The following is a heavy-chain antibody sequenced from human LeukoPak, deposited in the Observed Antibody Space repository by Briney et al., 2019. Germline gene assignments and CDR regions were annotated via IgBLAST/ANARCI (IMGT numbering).Heavy chain of an antibody. CDR1: GFTFDDYA. CDR2: ISWNSGSI. J-gene: IGHJ3*02. Sequence: PGGSLRLSCAASGFTFDDYAMHWVRQAPGRGLEWVSGISWNSGSIGYADSVKGRFTISRDNAKNSLYLQMNSLRAEDMALYYCAKEGSYDAFDIWGQGTMVTVSS. CDR3: AKEGSYDAFDI. V-gene: IGHV3-9*03. D-gene: IGHD1-26*01.